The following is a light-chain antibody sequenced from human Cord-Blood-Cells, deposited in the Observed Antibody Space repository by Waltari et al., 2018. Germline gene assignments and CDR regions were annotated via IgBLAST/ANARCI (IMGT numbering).Light chain of an antibody. Sequence: QSALTQPASVSGSPGQSITLSCTGTSSDVGSYNLVSCYQQHPGKAPKLMIYEGSKRPSGVSNRCSGSKSGNTASLTISGLQAEDEADYYCCSYAGSSTFVVFGGGTKLTVL. CDR2: EGS. J-gene: IGLJ2*01. CDR1: SSDVGSYNL. V-gene: IGLV2-23*03. CDR3: CSYAGSSTFVV.